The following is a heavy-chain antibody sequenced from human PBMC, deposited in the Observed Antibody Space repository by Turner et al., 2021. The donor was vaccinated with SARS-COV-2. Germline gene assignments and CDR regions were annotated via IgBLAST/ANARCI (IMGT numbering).Heavy chain of an antibody. V-gene: IGHV4-34*01. Sequence: QVQLQQWGAGLLKPSETLSLTCAVYGGSFSGYYLSLIRQPPGKGLEWIGEINHSGSTNYNPSLKSRVTIAVDTSKNQFSLKLSSVNAADTAVYYCARRTNTYYYGSVSYYRRPAGGRMDVWGQGTTVTVSS. CDR1: GGSFSGYY. D-gene: IGHD3-10*01. CDR2: INHSGST. J-gene: IGHJ6*02. CDR3: ARRTNTYYYGSVSYYRRPAGGRMDV.